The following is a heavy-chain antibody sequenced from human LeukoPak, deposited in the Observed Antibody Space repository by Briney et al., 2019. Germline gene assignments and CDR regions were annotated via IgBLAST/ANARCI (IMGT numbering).Heavy chain of an antibody. V-gene: IGHV4-59*12. CDR3: AREGGTDFWSGYLDV. CDR1: GGSISSYY. CDR2: IYYSGST. Sequence: SETLSLTCTVSGGSISSYYWSWIRQPPGKGLEWIGYIYYSGSTNYNPSLKSRVTISVDTSKNQFSLKLSSVTAADTAVYYCAREGGTDFWSGYLDVWGQGTTVTVSS. D-gene: IGHD3-3*01. J-gene: IGHJ6*02.